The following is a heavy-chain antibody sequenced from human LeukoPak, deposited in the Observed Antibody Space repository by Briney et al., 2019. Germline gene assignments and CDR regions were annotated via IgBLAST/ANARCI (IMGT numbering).Heavy chain of an antibody. V-gene: IGHV4-39*07. CDR1: SGSITNSSYY. CDR3: ARSPQGTATTANWLDP. J-gene: IGHJ5*02. Sequence: SEPLSLTCTVPSGSITNSSYYWAWIRQPPEKGLERIGNIYYNGNTYYNSSLKSRVTISVDTSKNQFSLRLSSVTAADTAVFYCARSPQGTATTANWLDPWGQGTLVTVSS. D-gene: IGHD4-17*01. CDR2: IYYNGNT.